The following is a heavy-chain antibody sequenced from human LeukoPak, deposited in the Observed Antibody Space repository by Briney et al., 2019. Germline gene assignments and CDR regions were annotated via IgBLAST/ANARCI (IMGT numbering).Heavy chain of an antibody. Sequence: SETLSLTCTVSGGSISSYYWSWIRQPPGKGLEWIGYIYYSGSTNYNPSLKSRVTISVDTSKNQFSLKLSSVTAADTAVYYSARDRWFGANWCDPWGQGTLVTVSS. D-gene: IGHD3-10*01. CDR1: GGSISSYY. CDR2: IYYSGST. CDR3: ARDRWFGANWCDP. J-gene: IGHJ5*02. V-gene: IGHV4-59*01.